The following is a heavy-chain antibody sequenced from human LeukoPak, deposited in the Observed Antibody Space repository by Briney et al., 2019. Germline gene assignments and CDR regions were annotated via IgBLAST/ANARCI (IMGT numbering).Heavy chain of an antibody. CDR3: AKTSWDYDFWSGYQDAFDI. CDR1: GFTFSSYA. Sequence: GGSLRLSCAASGFTFSSYAMSWVRQAPGKGLEWVSAISGSGGSTYYADSVKGRFTISRDNSKNTLYLQMNSLRAEDTAVYSCAKTSWDYDFWSGYQDAFDIWGQGTMVTVSS. V-gene: IGHV3-23*01. J-gene: IGHJ3*02. CDR2: ISGSGGST. D-gene: IGHD3-3*01.